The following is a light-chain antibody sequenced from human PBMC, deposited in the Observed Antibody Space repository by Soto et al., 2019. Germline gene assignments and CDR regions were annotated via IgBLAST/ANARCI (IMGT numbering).Light chain of an antibody. CDR2: DVS. CDR3: NSYTGSSSL. J-gene: IGLJ2*01. V-gene: IGLV2-14*03. CDR1: SSDIGGFNY. Sequence: QSALTQPASVSGSPGQSITISCTGTSSDIGGFNYVSWYQQHPGKAPKLMIYDVSNRPSGVSNRFSGSKSGNTASLTISGLQAEDEADYYCNSYTGSSSLFGGGTKLTVL.